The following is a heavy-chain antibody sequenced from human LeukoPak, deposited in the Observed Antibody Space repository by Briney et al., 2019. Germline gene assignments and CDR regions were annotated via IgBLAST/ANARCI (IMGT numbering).Heavy chain of an antibody. D-gene: IGHD2-2*01. CDR3: TSDCSSTSCYFGSYYYYGMDV. CDR2: IRSKANSYAT. J-gene: IGHJ6*02. V-gene: IGHV3-73*01. Sequence: GGSLRLSCAASGFTFSGSAMHWVRQASGKGLEWVGRIRSKANSYATAYAASVKGRFTISRDDSKNTAYLQMNSLKTEDTAVYYCTSDCSSTSCYFGSYYYYGMDVWGQGTTVTVSS. CDR1: GFTFSGSA.